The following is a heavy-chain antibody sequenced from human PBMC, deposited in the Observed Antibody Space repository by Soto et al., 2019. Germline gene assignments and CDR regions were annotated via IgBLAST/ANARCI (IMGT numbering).Heavy chain of an antibody. V-gene: IGHV4-59*01. Sequence: SETLSLTCTVSGDSISTFYWSWIRQPPGKGLEWIGYIYYTGSTNYNPSLKSRVTMSVDTSKRQFSLKLSSVTAADTDVYYCARQRGNYFDYWGQGTLVTVSS. D-gene: IGHD3-10*01. CDR1: GDSISTFY. CDR2: IYYTGST. CDR3: ARQRGNYFDY. J-gene: IGHJ4*02.